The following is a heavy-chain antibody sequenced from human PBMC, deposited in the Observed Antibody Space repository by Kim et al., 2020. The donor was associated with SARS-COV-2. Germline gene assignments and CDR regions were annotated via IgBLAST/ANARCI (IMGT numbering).Heavy chain of an antibody. Sequence: SLKSRVTISVDTSKNQFSLKLSSVTAVDTAVYYCARTRITMIVVVTHFDYWGQGTLVTVSS. J-gene: IGHJ4*02. D-gene: IGHD3-22*01. CDR3: ARTRITMIVVVTHFDY. V-gene: IGHV4-31*02.